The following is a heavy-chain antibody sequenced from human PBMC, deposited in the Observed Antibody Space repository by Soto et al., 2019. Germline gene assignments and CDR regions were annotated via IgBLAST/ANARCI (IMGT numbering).Heavy chain of an antibody. V-gene: IGHV3-33*01. CDR2: IWHDGTNK. D-gene: IGHD1-1*01. Sequence: QVQLVESGGGVVQPGTSLRLSCEASGFTFNSFGMHWVRQAPGKGLEWVAMIWHDGTNKYYVDSVKGRFTISRDNSKDTLYLQMNNLRAEDTAVYYCARTGLQTVQAPSYYYGLDVWGQGTTVTVSS. CDR3: ARTGLQTVQAPSYYYGLDV. J-gene: IGHJ6*02. CDR1: GFTFNSFG.